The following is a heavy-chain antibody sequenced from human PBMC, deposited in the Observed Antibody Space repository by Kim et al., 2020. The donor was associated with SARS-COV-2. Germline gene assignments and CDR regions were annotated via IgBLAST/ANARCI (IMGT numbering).Heavy chain of an antibody. CDR3: AKVPRPPGWEYGSGSYQLAGWFDP. J-gene: IGHJ5*02. CDR1: GFTFSSYA. D-gene: IGHD3-10*01. CDR2: ISGSGGST. V-gene: IGHV3-23*01. Sequence: GGSLRLSCAASGFTFSSYAMSWVRQAPGKGLEWVSAISGSGGSTYYADSVKGRFTISRDNSKNTLYLQMNSLRAEDTAVYYCAKVPRPPGWEYGSGSYQLAGWFDPWGQGTLVTVSS.